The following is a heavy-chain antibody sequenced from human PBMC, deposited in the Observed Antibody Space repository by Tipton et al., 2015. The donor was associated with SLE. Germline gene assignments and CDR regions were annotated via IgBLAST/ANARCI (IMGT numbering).Heavy chain of an antibody. V-gene: IGHV4-39*07. CDR3: ARGRLPGAF. CDR2: IYYSGRT. Sequence: LRLSCAASGFTFSNYAMHWVRQTPGKGLEWIGTIYYSGRTYYNPSLQSRVTISVDTSKNQFSLKLSSVTAADTAVYYCARGRLPGAFWGQGTMVTVS. J-gene: IGHJ3*01. D-gene: IGHD1-26*01. CDR1: GFTFSNYA.